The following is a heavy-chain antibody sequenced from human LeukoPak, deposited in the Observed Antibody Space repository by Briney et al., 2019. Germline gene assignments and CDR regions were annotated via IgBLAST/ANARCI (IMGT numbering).Heavy chain of an antibody. Sequence: PSETLSLTCTVSGGSISSSSYYWGCIRQPPGKGLECIASVYYSGTTYYNPSPKGRVTISVDTSKNQFSLKLSSVTAADTAVYYCARLGHCTNGVCPYAFDIWGQGTMVTVSS. J-gene: IGHJ3*02. D-gene: IGHD2-8*01. CDR3: ARLGHCTNGVCPYAFDI. CDR1: GGSISSSSYY. V-gene: IGHV4-39*01. CDR2: VYYSGTT.